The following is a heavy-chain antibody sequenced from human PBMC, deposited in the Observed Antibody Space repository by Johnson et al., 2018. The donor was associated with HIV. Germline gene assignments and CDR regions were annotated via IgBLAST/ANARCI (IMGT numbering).Heavy chain of an antibody. Sequence: QVQLVESGGGVVQPGRSLRLSCAASGFTFSSYAMHWVRQAPGKGLEWVANIKQDGSERYYVDSVKGRFTISRDNSKNTLYLQMGSLRAEDMAVYYCARRFYDSSGAGFDIWGQGTMVTVSS. CDR3: ARRFYDSSGAGFDI. CDR1: GFTFSSYA. J-gene: IGHJ3*02. CDR2: IKQDGSER. V-gene: IGHV3-30*14. D-gene: IGHD3-22*01.